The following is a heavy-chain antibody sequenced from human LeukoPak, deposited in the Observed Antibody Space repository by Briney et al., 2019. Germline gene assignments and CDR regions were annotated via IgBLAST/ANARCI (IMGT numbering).Heavy chain of an antibody. D-gene: IGHD5-24*01. Sequence: PSETLSLTCSVSGDSISYFYWSWIRQAAGKGLEWIGRISGSGSTDYNASLKSRVTMSVDTSKNQLSLKVISVTAADTAVYYCARGKGRDGYNWLLDYWGQGTLVTVSS. CDR1: GDSISYFY. V-gene: IGHV4-4*07. CDR3: ARGKGRDGYNWLLDY. J-gene: IGHJ4*02. CDR2: ISGSGST.